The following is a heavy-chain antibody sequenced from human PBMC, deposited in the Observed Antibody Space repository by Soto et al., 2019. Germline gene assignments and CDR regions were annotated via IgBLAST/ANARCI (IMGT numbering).Heavy chain of an antibody. CDR1: GFTFSDYY. D-gene: IGHD3-16*01. CDR3: XXXXFGGWSRTPNWFDP. J-gene: IGHJ5*02. Sequence: QVQLVESGGGLVKPGGSLRLSCAASGFTFSDYYMSWIRQAPGKGLEWVSYISSSGSTIYYADSVKGRFTISRDNAKNSLYLQMNSLRAEDTAVYYXXXXXFGGWSRTPNWFDPWGQGTLVTVSS. V-gene: IGHV3-11*01. CDR2: ISSSGSTI.